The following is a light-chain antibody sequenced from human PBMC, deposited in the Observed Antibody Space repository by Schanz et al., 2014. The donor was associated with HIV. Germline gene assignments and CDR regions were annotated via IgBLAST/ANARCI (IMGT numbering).Light chain of an antibody. CDR1: SGDAGPYHH. CDR2: EVS. CDR3: CSYTGSGTLV. J-gene: IGLJ2*01. V-gene: IGLV2-23*02. Sequence: QSVLTQPSSVSGSPGQSITISCTGSSGDAGPYHHFSWDQQHPGQAPKLMIYEVSKRPSGVSNRFSGSKSGNTASLTISGLQAEDEADYYCCSYTGSGTLVFGGGTKLTVL.